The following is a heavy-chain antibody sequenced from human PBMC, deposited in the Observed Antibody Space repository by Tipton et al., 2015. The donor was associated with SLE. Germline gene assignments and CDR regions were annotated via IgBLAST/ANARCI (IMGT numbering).Heavy chain of an antibody. CDR2: IYHSGST. CDR1: GGSISNGGNS. Sequence: TLSLTCAVSGGSISNGGNSWSWIRQPPGKGLEWIGYIYHSGSTYYNPSLKSRVTISVDRPKNQFSLKLSSVTAADTAVYYCARDSLHSSGRRSVYWGQGTLVTVSS. J-gene: IGHJ4*02. D-gene: IGHD6-19*01. V-gene: IGHV4-30-2*01. CDR3: ARDSLHSSGRRSVY.